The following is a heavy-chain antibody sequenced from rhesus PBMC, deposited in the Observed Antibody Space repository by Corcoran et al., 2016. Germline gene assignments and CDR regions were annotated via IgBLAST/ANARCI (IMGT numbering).Heavy chain of an antibody. CDR2: FGVCSAST. CDR1: GGSINSNF. V-gene: IGHV4-147*01. J-gene: IGHJ6*01. D-gene: IGHD1-1*01. CDR3: ARMNFRSPSQFGLDF. Sequence: QVQLQESGPELVKPSETLSLTGVVSGGSINSNFRNWIRQPPGKGLEWLGDFGVCSASTTYTSSLKSRITISADTSKNHFSLKLRSVTAADTAVYYCARMNFRSPSQFGLDFWGQGVVVTVSS.